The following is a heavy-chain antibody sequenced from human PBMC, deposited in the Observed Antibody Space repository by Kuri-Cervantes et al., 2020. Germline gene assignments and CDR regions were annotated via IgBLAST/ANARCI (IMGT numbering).Heavy chain of an antibody. CDR2: ISSSSSYI. CDR1: VFTFSIYS. J-gene: IGHJ6*03. V-gene: IGHV3-21*03. D-gene: IGHD3-9*01. CDR3: ARKYYDILTGSYYYYYYMDV. Sequence: ESLKISCAASVFTFSIYSMNWVRQAPGKWLEWVSSISSSSSYIYYAASVKGRFTISRDNAKNSLYLQMNSLRAEDTAVYYCARKYYDILTGSYYYYYYMDVWGKGTTVTVSS.